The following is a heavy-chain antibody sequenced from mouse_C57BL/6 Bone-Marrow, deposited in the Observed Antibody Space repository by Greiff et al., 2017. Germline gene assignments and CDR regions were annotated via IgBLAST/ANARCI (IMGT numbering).Heavy chain of an antibody. D-gene: IGHD3-2*02. V-gene: IGHV5-16*01. CDR3: ASDQGAMDY. CDR1: GFTFTDYY. CDR2: INYDGSST. J-gene: IGHJ4*01. Sequence: EVQLVESEGGLVQPGSSMKLSCTASGFTFTDYYMAWVRQVPEQGLEWVANINYDGSSTYYLDSLKSRFNISRDNAKNILYLQMSRLKSEDTATYYYASDQGAMDYWGQGTSVTVSS.